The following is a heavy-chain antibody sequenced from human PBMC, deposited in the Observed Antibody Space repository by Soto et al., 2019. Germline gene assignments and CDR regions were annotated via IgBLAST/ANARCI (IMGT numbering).Heavy chain of an antibody. CDR3: ARGSDVAQYYYYYYMDV. V-gene: IGHV4-34*01. D-gene: IGHD5-12*01. CDR2: INHSGST. CDR1: GGSFSGYY. Sequence: SETLSLTCAVYGGSFSGYYWSWIRQPPGKGLEWIGEINHSGSTNYNPSLKSRVTISVDTSKNQFSLKLSSVTAADTAVYYCARGSDVAQYYYYYYMDVWGKGTTVTVSS. J-gene: IGHJ6*03.